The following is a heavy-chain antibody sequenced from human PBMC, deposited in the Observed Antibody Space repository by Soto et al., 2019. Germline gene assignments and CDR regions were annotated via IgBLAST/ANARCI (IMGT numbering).Heavy chain of an antibody. CDR1: GFTFSSYS. J-gene: IGHJ4*02. Sequence: PGGSLRLSCAASGFTFSSYSLNWVRQAPGKGLERGSYITSSGTTVYYADYVRGRFTISRDNAKNSLYLQMNSLRDDDTAVYYCARGSSNWAYYFDFWGQGTLVTVSS. V-gene: IGHV3-48*02. CDR2: ITSSGTTV. D-gene: IGHD6-13*01. CDR3: ARGSSNWAYYFDF.